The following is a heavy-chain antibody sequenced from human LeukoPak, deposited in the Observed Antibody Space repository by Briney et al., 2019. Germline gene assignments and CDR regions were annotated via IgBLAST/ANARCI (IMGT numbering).Heavy chain of an antibody. J-gene: IGHJ3*02. CDR2: IIPILGIA. CDR3: ARFQQQLQAFDI. Sequence: SVKVSCKASGGTFSSYAISWVRQAPGQGFEWVGRIIPILGIANYAQKFQGRVTITADKSTSTAYMELSSLRSEDTAVYYCARFQQQLQAFDIWGQGTMVTVSS. CDR1: GGTFSSYA. D-gene: IGHD6-13*01. V-gene: IGHV1-69*04.